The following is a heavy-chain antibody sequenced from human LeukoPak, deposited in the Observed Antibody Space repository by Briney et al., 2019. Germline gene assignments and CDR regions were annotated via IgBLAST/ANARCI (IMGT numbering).Heavy chain of an antibody. Sequence: SETLSLTCTVSGGSISSGSHYWSWIRQPAGKGLEWIGRIYTSGSTNYNPSLKSRVTISVDTSKNQFSLKLSSVTAADTAVYYCARVAVGKLDYWGQGTLVTVSS. V-gene: IGHV4-61*02. J-gene: IGHJ4*02. D-gene: IGHD2-21*01. CDR2: IYTSGST. CDR3: ARVAVGKLDY. CDR1: GGSISSGSHY.